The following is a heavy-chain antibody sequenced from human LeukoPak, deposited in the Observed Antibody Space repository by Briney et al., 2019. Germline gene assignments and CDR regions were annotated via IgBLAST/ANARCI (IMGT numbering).Heavy chain of an antibody. D-gene: IGHD3-10*01. CDR3: ARGPSSRIDY. V-gene: IGHV3-21*01. CDR2: INSRGSYI. Sequence: KSGGSLRLSCAASRFTFSSYDMNWVRQAPGKGLEWVSSINSRGSYIQYAESVKGRFTISRDNAKNSLYLQMISLRDADTAVYYCARGPSSRIDYWGQGALVTVSS. J-gene: IGHJ4*02. CDR1: RFTFSSYD.